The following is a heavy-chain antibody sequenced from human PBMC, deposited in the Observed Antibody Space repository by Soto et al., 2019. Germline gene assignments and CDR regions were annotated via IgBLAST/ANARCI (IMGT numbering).Heavy chain of an antibody. J-gene: IGHJ6*02. D-gene: IGHD3-9*01. Sequence: PSETLSLPCTVSGGSLRNGDYYWSWIRQTPRKGLEWLGSIYYCGTTHNNTSLKSPVSVSIDTSKNQFSLKLTSVTAADTAVYYCARSRGRECHWFYYGMDVWGQGTTVTVSS. CDR1: GGSLRNGDYY. CDR3: ARSRGRECHWFYYGMDV. V-gene: IGHV4-30-4*01. CDR2: IYYCGTT.